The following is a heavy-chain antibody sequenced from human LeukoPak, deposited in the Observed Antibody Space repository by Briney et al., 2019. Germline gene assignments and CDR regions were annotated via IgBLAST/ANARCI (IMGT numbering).Heavy chain of an antibody. CDR2: IYTGGAT. CDR3: ARGRFSGPDDY. Sequence: PGGSLRLSCSVSEGSVGSNYMNWCRQAPGEGVEGFSVIYTGGATYYADSVRGRFIISRDNSKNMVSLQMTSLGAEDTAVYYCARGRFSGPDDYWGQGTLVTVSS. J-gene: IGHJ4*02. V-gene: IGHV3-53*01. CDR1: EGSVGSNY. D-gene: IGHD6-19*01.